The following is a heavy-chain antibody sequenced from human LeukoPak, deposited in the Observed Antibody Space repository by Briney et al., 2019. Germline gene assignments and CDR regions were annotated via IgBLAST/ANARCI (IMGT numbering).Heavy chain of an antibody. CDR1: GFTFSDYY. D-gene: IGHD4-11*01. V-gene: IGHV3-11*04. CDR3: AREINTVTSYYYYYYMDV. CDR2: ISSTGSTT. Sequence: GGPLRLSCAASGFTFSDYYMTWIRQAPGEGLEWVSYISSTGSTTYYADSVKGRFTISRDNARKSPYLQMNSLRADDTAVYYCAREINTVTSYYYYYYMDVWGKGTTVTVSS. J-gene: IGHJ6*03.